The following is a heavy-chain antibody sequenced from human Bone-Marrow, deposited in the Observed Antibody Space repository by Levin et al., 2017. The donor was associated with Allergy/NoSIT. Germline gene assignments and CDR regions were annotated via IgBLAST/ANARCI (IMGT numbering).Heavy chain of an antibody. V-gene: IGHV3-74*01. CDR2: INSDARST. Sequence: GSLRLSCAASGFTFSSYWMHWVRQAPGKGLVLVSRINSDARSTTYADSVRGRFTISRDNAKNTLYPQMNSLRAEDTAVYCCARRRSCSGTNCYIWCFDPWGQGTLVTVSS. J-gene: IGHJ5*02. CDR3: ARRRSCSGTNCYIWCFDP. D-gene: IGHD2-2*02. CDR1: GFTFSSYW.